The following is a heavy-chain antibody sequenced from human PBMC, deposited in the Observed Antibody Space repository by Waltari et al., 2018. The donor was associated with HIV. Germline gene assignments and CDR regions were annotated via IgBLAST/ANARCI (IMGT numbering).Heavy chain of an antibody. J-gene: IGHJ5*02. V-gene: IGHV4-38-2*02. CDR1: DDSISSAFY. Sequence: QVQVQESGPGLVQPSETLSLTCTVSDDSISSAFYWGWIRQPPGKGLEWIGSIYHTGNTYYNPSLKSRVTISVDTSKNQFFLRLFSVTAADTAMYYCARSITMIEGVPNWFDPWGQGTLVTVSS. D-gene: IGHD3-22*01. CDR3: ARSITMIEGVPNWFDP. CDR2: IYHTGNT.